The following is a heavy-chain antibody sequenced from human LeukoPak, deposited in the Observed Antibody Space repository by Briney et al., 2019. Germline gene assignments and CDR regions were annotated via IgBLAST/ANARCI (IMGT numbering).Heavy chain of an antibody. V-gene: IGHV1-2*02. J-gene: IGHJ5*02. CDR3: ARSTPYSSGWVWFDP. Sequence: GASVKVSCKASGYTFTGYYMHWVRQAPGQGLEWMGWINPNSGGTNYAQKFQGRVTMTRDTSISTAYMELSRLRSDDTAVYYCARSTPYSSGWVWFDPWGQGTLVTVSS. CDR1: GYTFTGYY. D-gene: IGHD6-19*01. CDR2: INPNSGGT.